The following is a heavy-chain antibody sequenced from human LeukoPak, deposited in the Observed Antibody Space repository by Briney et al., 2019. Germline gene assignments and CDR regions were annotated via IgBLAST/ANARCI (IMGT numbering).Heavy chain of an antibody. CDR3: ARGRIVVVPTAILYYYYGMDV. D-gene: IGHD2-2*01. CDR1: GFTFSSYA. V-gene: IGHV3-30-3*01. Sequence: GRSLRLSCAASGFTFSSYAMHWVRQAPGKGLEWVAVISYDRSNKYYADSVKGRFTISRNNSKNTLYLQMNSLRAEDTAVYYCARGRIVVVPTAILYYYYGMDVWGQGTTVTVSS. J-gene: IGHJ6*02. CDR2: ISYDRSNK.